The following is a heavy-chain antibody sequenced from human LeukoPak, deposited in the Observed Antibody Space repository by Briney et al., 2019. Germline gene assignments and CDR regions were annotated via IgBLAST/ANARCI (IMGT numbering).Heavy chain of an antibody. CDR2: ITDIGPNT. Sequence: GGSLRFSCAASGFTLSNFAMTWVRQAPGKGLEWVSSITDIGPNTYYASSVKGRVSISRDTSKNTLYLEMNSLRAEDSAIYYCAKRLSLRFDAFDVWGPGTMVTVSS. CDR1: GFTLSNFA. J-gene: IGHJ3*01. CDR3: AKRLSLRFDAFDV. D-gene: IGHD3-3*01. V-gene: IGHV3-23*01.